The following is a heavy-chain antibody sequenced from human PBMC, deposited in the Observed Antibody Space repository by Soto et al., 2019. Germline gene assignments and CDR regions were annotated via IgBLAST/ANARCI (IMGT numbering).Heavy chain of an antibody. D-gene: IGHD2-8*02. CDR1: GGSINSVNHY. V-gene: IGHV4-31*03. CDR3: ARDHANCTGDKCYFAANWLDP. J-gene: IGHJ5*02. CDR2: VFYSGTS. Sequence: SETLSLTCTVSGGSINSVNHYWSWIRQHPGRGLEWIGHVFYSGTSYYNPSLKSRVSISLDTSKNQVSLKLDSVTAADTAVYYCARDHANCTGDKCYFAANWLDPCGEGTLLTVYS.